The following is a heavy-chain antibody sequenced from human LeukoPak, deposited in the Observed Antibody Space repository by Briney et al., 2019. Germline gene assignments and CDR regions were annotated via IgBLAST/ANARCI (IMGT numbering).Heavy chain of an antibody. V-gene: IGHV3-7*01. D-gene: IGHD3-10*01. CDR1: GFTFSSYW. Sequence: WGSLRLSCAASGFTFSSYWMSWIRQAPGKGLEWVANIKQDGSEKYYLDPVKGRFTISRENARKMLFLQMNSLRAEDAAVYYAATSVHTVRYDAFDVWGQGTMVTVSS. CDR3: ATSVHTVRYDAFDV. CDR2: IKQDGSEK. J-gene: IGHJ3*01.